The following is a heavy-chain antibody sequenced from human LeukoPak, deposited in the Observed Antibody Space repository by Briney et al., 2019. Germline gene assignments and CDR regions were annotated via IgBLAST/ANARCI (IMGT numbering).Heavy chain of an antibody. D-gene: IGHD6-6*01. J-gene: IGHJ4*02. CDR3: ARAPTIARTMPYYFAY. Sequence: GRSLRLSCAASGFTVSSYAMHWVRQAPGKGLEWVAVISYDGSNKYYADSVKGRFTISRDNSKNTLYLQMNSLRAEHTAVSYCARAPTIARTMPYYFAYWGQGTLVTVSS. CDR1: GFTVSSYA. V-gene: IGHV3-30-3*01. CDR2: ISYDGSNK.